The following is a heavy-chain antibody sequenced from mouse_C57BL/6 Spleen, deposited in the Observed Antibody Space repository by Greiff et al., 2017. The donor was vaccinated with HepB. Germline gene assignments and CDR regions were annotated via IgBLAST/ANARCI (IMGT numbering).Heavy chain of an antibody. CDR1: GFSLTSYG. D-gene: IGHD1-1*01. CDR2: IWSGGST. J-gene: IGHJ1*03. Sequence: VQLQQSGPGLVQPSQSLSITCTVSGFSLTSYGVHWVRQSPGKGLEWLGVIWSGGSTDYNAAFISRLSISKDNSKSQVFFKMNSLQADDTAIYYCARPQTTVVAHWYFDVWGTGTTVTVSS. V-gene: IGHV2-2*01. CDR3: ARPQTTVVAHWYFDV.